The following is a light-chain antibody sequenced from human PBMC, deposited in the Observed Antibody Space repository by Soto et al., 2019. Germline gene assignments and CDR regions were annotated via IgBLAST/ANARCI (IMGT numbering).Light chain of an antibody. J-gene: IGKJ1*01. Sequence: EILMTQSPASLSVYPGERVTLSCWASQRVGPNLAWYQHRPGQAPRLLIYAASTRAAGVPARFSGSGFGTQFTLTISSLQSEDSAVYYCQQYDSLWAFGQGTKVDIK. CDR1: QRVGPN. V-gene: IGKV3-15*01. CDR3: QQYDSLWA. CDR2: AAS.